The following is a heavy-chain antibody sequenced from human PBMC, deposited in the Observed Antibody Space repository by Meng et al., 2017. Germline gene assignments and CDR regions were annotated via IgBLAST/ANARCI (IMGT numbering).Heavy chain of an antibody. D-gene: IGHD6-25*01. V-gene: IGHV1-2*02. Sequence: QGQLVQVGAGVRNPGPSVMVSCKASGSTFTGCNMHWVRQAPGQGLEWMGWINPNSGGTNYAQKFQGRVTMTRDTSISTAYMELSRLRSDDTAVYYCARGGYSSGVRVRHWFDPWGQGTLVTVSS. CDR1: GSTFTGCN. CDR3: ARGGYSSGVRVRHWFDP. J-gene: IGHJ5*02. CDR2: INPNSGGT.